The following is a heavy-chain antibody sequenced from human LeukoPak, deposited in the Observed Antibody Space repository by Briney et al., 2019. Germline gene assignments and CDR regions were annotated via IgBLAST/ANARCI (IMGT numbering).Heavy chain of an antibody. V-gene: IGHV4-39*01. CDR1: GGSISSYY. D-gene: IGHD1-7*01. J-gene: IGHJ4*02. CDR2: IYYSGST. CDR3: ARHYRYNWNYAYFDY. Sequence: SETLSLTCTVSGGSISSYYWGWIRQPPGKGLEWIGSIYYSGSTYYNPSLKSRVTISVDTSKNQFSLKLSSVTAADTAVYYCARHYRYNWNYAYFDYWGQGTLVTVSS.